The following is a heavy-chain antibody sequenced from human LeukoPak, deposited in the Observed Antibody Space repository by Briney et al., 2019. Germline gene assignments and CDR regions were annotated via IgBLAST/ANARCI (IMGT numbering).Heavy chain of an antibody. D-gene: IGHD6-13*01. V-gene: IGHV4-39*07. CDR1: GGSISSSSYY. CDR2: IYYSGST. J-gene: IGHJ4*02. CDR3: ARRIAATKD. Sequence: SETLSLTCTVSGGSISSSSYYWGWIRQPPGKGLEWIGSIYYSGSTYYNPSLKSRVTISVDTSKNQFSLKLSSVTAADTAVYYCARRIAATKDWGQGTLVTVSS.